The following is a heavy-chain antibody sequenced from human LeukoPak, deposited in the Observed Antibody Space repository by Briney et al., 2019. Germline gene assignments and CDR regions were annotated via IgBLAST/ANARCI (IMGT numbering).Heavy chain of an antibody. V-gene: IGHV3-23*01. CDR2: ISGSGGST. CDR3: ARGLTTVTTRWFDP. CDR1: GFTFSSYA. Sequence: GGSLRLSCAASGFTFSSYAMSWVRQAPGKGLEWVSDISGSGGSTYYADSVKGRFTISRDNSKNTLYLQMNSLRAEDTAVYYCARGLTTVTTRWFDPWGQGTLVTVSS. J-gene: IGHJ5*02. D-gene: IGHD4-17*01.